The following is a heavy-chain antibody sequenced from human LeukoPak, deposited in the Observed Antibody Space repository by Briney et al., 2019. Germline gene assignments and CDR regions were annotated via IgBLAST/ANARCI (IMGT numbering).Heavy chain of an antibody. D-gene: IGHD1-26*01. CDR1: GYTLTELS. CDR2: FDPEDGET. Sequence: SVKVSCKVSGYTLTELSMHWVRQAPGKGLEWMGGFDPEDGETIYAQKFQGRVTMTEDTSTDTAYMELSSLRSEDTAVYYCATIDNIVGATTDAFDIWGQGTMVTVSS. V-gene: IGHV1-24*01. CDR3: ATIDNIVGATTDAFDI. J-gene: IGHJ3*02.